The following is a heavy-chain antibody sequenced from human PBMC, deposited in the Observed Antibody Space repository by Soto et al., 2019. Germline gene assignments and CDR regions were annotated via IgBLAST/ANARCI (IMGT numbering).Heavy chain of an antibody. V-gene: IGHV3-64D*06. CDR1: GFTFSSYA. D-gene: IGHD5-12*01. J-gene: IGHJ4*02. Sequence: PGVSVRLSXSASGFTFSSYAMHWVRQAPGKGLEYVSGIRGNGDPPFYADSVKGRFTISRDNSKNTLYLQMSSLSADDTAVYYCVKSRGGNNFDFFDWGQGALVTVSS. CDR2: IRGNGDPP. CDR3: VKSRGGNNFDFFD.